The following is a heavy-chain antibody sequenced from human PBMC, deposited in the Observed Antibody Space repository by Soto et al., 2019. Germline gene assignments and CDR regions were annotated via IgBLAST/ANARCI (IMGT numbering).Heavy chain of an antibody. V-gene: IGHV4-34*01. D-gene: IGHD6-19*01. CDR3: ARASSGWYLNAFDI. CDR1: GGSFSGYY. J-gene: IGHJ3*02. Sequence: WETLSLTCAVYGGSFSGYYWSWIRQPPGKGLEWIGEINHSGSTNYNPSLKSRVTISVDTSKNQFSLKLSSVTAADTAVYYCARASSGWYLNAFDIWGQGTMVTVSS. CDR2: INHSGST.